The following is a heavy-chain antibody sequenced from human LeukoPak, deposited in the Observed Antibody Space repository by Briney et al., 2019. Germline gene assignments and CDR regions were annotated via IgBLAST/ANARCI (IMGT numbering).Heavy chain of an antibody. CDR2: IVQRGNT. CDR3: ARFGSSTWYKGAFDI. Sequence: SETLSLTCAVYGGSVSGYYWSWIRQPPGKGLEWIGEIVQRGNTKYNPSLKSRVNLSVDTSKNQISLNLTSVTAADTAVYYCARFGSSTWYKGAFDIWGQGTMVTVAS. J-gene: IGHJ3*02. V-gene: IGHV4-34*12. CDR1: GGSVSGYY. D-gene: IGHD6-13*01.